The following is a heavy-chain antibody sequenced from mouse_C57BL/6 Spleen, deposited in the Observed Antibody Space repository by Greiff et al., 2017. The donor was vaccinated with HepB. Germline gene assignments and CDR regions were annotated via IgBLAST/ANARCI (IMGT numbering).Heavy chain of an antibody. Sequence: VKLQQSGAELVRPGASVTLSCKASGYTFTDYEMHWVKQTPVHGLEWIGAIDPETGGTAYNQKFKGKAILTADKSSSTAYMELRSLTSEDSAVYYCTLYYGSSYGFAYWGQGTLVTVSA. CDR3: TLYYGSSYGFAY. D-gene: IGHD1-1*01. J-gene: IGHJ3*01. CDR1: GYTFTDYE. CDR2: IDPETGGT. V-gene: IGHV1-15*01.